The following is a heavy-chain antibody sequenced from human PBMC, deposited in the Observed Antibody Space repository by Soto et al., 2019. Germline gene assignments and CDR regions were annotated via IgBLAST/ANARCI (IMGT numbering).Heavy chain of an antibody. V-gene: IGHV3-23*01. CDR2: IDTGGGVT. CDR1: GFTLSSCV. J-gene: IGHJ4*02. D-gene: IGHD6-6*01. CDR3: AKGPEQLVHGVFDY. Sequence: EVQLLESGGGLVQPGGSLRLSCAASGFTLSSCVMTWVRQAPGKGLEWVSGIDTGGGVTYYADSVKGRFTISRDNSKNTLYLQMNSLRAEDPAVYYCAKGPEQLVHGVFDYWVQGTLVTVFS.